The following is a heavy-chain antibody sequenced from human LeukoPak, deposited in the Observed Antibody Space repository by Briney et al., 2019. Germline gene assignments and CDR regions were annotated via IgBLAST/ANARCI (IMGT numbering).Heavy chain of an antibody. CDR2: MNPNSGNT. V-gene: IGHV1-8*01. J-gene: IGHJ4*02. D-gene: IGHD2-21*01. CDR1: GYTFTSYD. CDR3: ARAAWVSTSSKYYFDN. Sequence: GASVKVSCKASGYTFTSYDINWVRQATGQGLEWMGWMNPNSGNTGYAQKFQGRVTMTRNTSISTAYMELSSLRSEDTALYYCARAAWVSTSSKYYFDNWGQGTLSPSPQ.